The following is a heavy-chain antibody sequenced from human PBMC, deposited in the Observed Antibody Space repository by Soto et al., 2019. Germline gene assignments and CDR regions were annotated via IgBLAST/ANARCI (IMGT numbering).Heavy chain of an antibody. CDR1: GFTFNIRA. J-gene: IGHJ4*02. Sequence: GGSLRLSCEASGFTFNIRAMTWVRQAPGKGLEWVATVGLNGANTRYADSVKGRFTISRDDSRDAVFLQMNNLRLEDTAVYYCAKGSRSGGLYNFDYWGQGTPVTVSS. V-gene: IGHV3-23*01. D-gene: IGHD3-10*01. CDR2: VGLNGANT. CDR3: AKGSRSGGLYNFDY.